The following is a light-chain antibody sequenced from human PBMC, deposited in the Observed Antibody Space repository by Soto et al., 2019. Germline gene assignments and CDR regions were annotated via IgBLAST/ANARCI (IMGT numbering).Light chain of an antibody. V-gene: IGKV3-20*01. Sequence: EIVLTQSPDTLSLSPGERATLSCRASQSVGSNYLAWYQQKPGQAPRLLMYDASGRASGIPDRFSGSGSGPDFTLTISRLEPEDFAVYYCQVYDRSPLFGGGTKVEI. J-gene: IGKJ4*01. CDR3: QVYDRSPL. CDR2: DAS. CDR1: QSVGSNY.